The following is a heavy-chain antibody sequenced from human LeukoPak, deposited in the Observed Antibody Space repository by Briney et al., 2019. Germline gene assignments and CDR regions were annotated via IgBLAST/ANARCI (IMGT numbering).Heavy chain of an antibody. V-gene: IGHV1-69*05. D-gene: IGHD3-3*01. CDR3: ARANYDFWSGYHDAFDI. CDR1: GGTFSSYA. Sequence: SVNVSCKASGGTFSSYAISWVRQAPGQGLEWMGGIIPIFGTANYAQKFQGRVTITTDESTSTAYMELSSLRSEDTAVYYCARANYDFWSGYHDAFDIWGQGTMVTVSS. CDR2: IIPIFGTA. J-gene: IGHJ3*02.